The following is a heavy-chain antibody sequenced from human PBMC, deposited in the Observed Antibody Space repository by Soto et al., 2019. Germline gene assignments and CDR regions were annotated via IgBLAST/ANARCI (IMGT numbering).Heavy chain of an antibody. Sequence: SETLSLTCAVYGGSFSGYYWSWIRQPPGKGLEWIGEINHSGSTNYNPSLKSRVTISVDTSKNQFSLKLSSVTAADTAVYYCARARYYDFWSGYYRPPVFDYWGQGTLVTVSS. CDR3: ARARYYDFWSGYYRPPVFDY. J-gene: IGHJ4*02. CDR2: INHSGST. V-gene: IGHV4-34*01. D-gene: IGHD3-3*01. CDR1: GGSFSGYY.